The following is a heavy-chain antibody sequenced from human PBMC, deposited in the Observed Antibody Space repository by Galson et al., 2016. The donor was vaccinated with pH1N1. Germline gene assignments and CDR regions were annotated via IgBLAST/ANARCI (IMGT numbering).Heavy chain of an antibody. J-gene: IGHJ3*02. V-gene: IGHV1-69*13. D-gene: IGHD5-18*01. CDR3: ASPSRPPREIHLWSPNDAFDI. CDR2: IIPIFGTA. Sequence: SVKVSCKASGGTFSSYAINWVRQAPGQGLEWMGGIIPIFGTANYAQKFQGRVPITADESTSTAYMELSSLRSEDTAVYYCASPSRPPREIHLWSPNDAFDIWGQGTMVTVSS. CDR1: GGTFSSYA.